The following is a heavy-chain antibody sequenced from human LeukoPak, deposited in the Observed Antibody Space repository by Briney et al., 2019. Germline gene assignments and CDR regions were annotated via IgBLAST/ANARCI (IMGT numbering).Heavy chain of an antibody. CDR3: ARDDCSGGSCYGDGWFDP. D-gene: IGHD2-15*01. J-gene: IGHJ5*02. V-gene: IGHV1-18*01. Sequence: GASVKVSCKASGYTFTSYGISWVRQAPGQGLEWMGWISAYNGNTNYAQKLQGRVTMTTDTSTSTAYMELRSLRSDDTAVYYCARDDCSGGSCYGDGWFDPWGQGTLVTVSS. CDR1: GYTFTSYG. CDR2: ISAYNGNT.